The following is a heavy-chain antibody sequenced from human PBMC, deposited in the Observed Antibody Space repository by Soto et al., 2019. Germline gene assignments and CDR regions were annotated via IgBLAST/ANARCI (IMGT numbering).Heavy chain of an antibody. CDR1: GFTVSSNY. Sequence: PGGSLRLSCAASGFTVSSNYMSWVRQAPGKGLEWVSVIYSGGSTYYADSVKGRFTISRDNSKNTLYLQMNSLRAEDTAVYYCARFNWNDPRDAFDIWGQGTTVTVSS. CDR2: IYSGGST. D-gene: IGHD1-20*01. J-gene: IGHJ3*02. CDR3: ARFNWNDPRDAFDI. V-gene: IGHV3-53*01.